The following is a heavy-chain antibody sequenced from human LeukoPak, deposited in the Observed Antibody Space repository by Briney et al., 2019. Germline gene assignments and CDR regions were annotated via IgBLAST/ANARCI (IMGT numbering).Heavy chain of an antibody. V-gene: IGHV4-59*01. CDR2: IYYSGST. D-gene: IGHD4-23*01. CDR1: GGSISSYY. CDR3: ATYGGNSGSLFDY. Sequence: SETLSLTCTVSGGSISSYYWSWIRQPPGKGLEWIGYIYYSGSTNYNPSLKSRVTISVDTSKNQFSLKLSSVTAADTAVYYCATYGGNSGSLFDYWGQGTLVTVSS. J-gene: IGHJ4*02.